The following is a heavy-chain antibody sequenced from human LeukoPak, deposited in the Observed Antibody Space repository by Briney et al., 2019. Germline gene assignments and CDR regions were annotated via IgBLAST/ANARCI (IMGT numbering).Heavy chain of an antibody. D-gene: IGHD1-26*01. J-gene: IGHJ4*02. CDR3: ARDPLSPSGSYFDHFDY. V-gene: IGHV3-30-3*01. CDR1: GFTFSSSA. CDR2: TSYDGSNK. Sequence: GGSLRLSCAASGFTFSSSAMHWVRQAPGKGLEWVALTSYDGSNKYYADSVKGRFTISRDNSKNTLYLQMNSLRAEDTAVYYCARDPLSPSGSYFDHFDYWGQGTLVTVSS.